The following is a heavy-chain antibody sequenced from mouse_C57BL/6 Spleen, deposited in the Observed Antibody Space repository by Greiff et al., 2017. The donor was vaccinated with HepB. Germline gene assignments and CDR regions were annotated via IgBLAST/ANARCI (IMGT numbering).Heavy chain of an antibody. J-gene: IGHJ2*01. CDR3: ARESDDGYYGYFDY. CDR2: ISYSGST. D-gene: IGHD2-3*01. CDR1: GYSITSGYD. Sequence: QSGPGMVKPSQSLSLTCTVTGYSITSGYDWHWIRHFPGNKLEWMGYISYSGSTNYNPSLKSRISITHDTSKNHFSLKLNSVTTEDTATYYCARESDDGYYGYFDYWGQGTTLTVSS. V-gene: IGHV3-1*01.